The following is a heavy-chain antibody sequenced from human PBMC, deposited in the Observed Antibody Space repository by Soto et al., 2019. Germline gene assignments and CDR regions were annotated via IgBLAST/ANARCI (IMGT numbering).Heavy chain of an antibody. D-gene: IGHD3-3*02. CDR3: VRYDRINMKPYSPEGFHI. CDR1: GGSISSSNYY. CDR2: IYYSGTT. V-gene: IGHV4-39*01. J-gene: IGHJ3*02. Sequence: PSETLSLTCTVSGGSISSSNYYWGWIRQPPGKGLEWIGSIYYSGTTYYNPSLRSRVTISEDTSKNQFSLKVGSATAADTAVYYCVRYDRINMKPYSPEGFHIWGQGTMVTVSS.